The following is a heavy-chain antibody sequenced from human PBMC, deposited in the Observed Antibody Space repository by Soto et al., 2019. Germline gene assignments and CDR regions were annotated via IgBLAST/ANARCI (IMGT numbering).Heavy chain of an antibody. CDR2: IRGFSPYT. Sequence: GWSLRLSCISSGFTFRTYTMNWVRQAPGKGLEWVSGIRGFSPYTFYAESVKGRFTISRDNAKNSLYLQMTSLRAEDKGTDSCARDPGYDATDYYYNAMDVWGQGTTVTVSS. V-gene: IGHV3-21*01. J-gene: IGHJ6*02. CDR1: GFTFRTYT. CDR3: ARDPGYDATDYYYNAMDV. D-gene: IGHD2-15*01.